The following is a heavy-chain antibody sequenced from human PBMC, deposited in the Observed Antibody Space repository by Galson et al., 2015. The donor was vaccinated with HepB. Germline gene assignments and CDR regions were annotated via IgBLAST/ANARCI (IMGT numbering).Heavy chain of an antibody. CDR3: ARDGGYCSSTSCYARSDY. CDR1: GYTFTSYG. D-gene: IGHD2-2*01. CDR2: ISAYNGNT. V-gene: IGHV1-18*04. Sequence: SVKVSCKASGYTFTSYGISWVRQAPGQGLEWMGWISAYNGNTNYAQKLQGRVTMTTDTSTSTAYMELRSLRSDDTAVYYCARDGGYCSSTSCYARSDYWGQGTLVTVSS. J-gene: IGHJ4*02.